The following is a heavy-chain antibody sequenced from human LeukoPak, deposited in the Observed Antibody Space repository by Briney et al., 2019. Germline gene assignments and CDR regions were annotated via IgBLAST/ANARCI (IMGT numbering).Heavy chain of an antibody. CDR1: GFSFDDYV. Sequence: GGSLRLSCAGSGFSFDDYVMHWVRQVPGKGLEWVSGISWNSGSIGYADSVEGRFTISRDNAKKSLYLQMDSLRTEDMALYHCARSSGWGYFDYWGQGTLVTVSS. J-gene: IGHJ4*02. CDR3: ARSSGWGYFDY. CDR2: ISWNSGSI. V-gene: IGHV3-9*03. D-gene: IGHD6-19*01.